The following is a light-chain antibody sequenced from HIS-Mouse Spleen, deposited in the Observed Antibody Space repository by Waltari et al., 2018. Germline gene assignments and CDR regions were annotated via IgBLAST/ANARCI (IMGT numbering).Light chain of an antibody. Sequence: IRMTQSPSSFSASTGARVTITCRASQGISSYLVWYQQKPGKAPKLLIYAASTLQSGVPSRFSGSGSGTDFTLTISCLQSEDFATYYCQQYYSYPYTFGQGTKLEIK. V-gene: IGKV1-8*01. CDR3: QQYYSYPYT. J-gene: IGKJ2*01. CDR1: QGISSY. CDR2: AAS.